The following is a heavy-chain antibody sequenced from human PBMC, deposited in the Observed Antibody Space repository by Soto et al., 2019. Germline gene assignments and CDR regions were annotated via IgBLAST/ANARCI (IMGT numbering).Heavy chain of an antibody. CDR3: AREAVGDSSGYYYRWFDP. V-gene: IGHV4-30-4*01. J-gene: IGHJ5*02. D-gene: IGHD3-22*01. Sequence: LSLTCTVSGGSISSGDYYWSWIRQPPGKGLEWIGYIYYSGSTYYNPSLKSRVTISVDTSKNQFSLKLSSVTAADTAVYYCAREAVGDSSGYYYRWFDPWGQGTLVTVSS. CDR1: GGSISSGDYY. CDR2: IYYSGST.